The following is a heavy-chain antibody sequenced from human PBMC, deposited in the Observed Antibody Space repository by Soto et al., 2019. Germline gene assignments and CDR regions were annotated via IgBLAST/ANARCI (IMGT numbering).Heavy chain of an antibody. Sequence: SETLSLACTVSVGSISTYYRSWIRQPAGKGMEWIGRIHTTDGTKYNPSLKSRVTMSIDTSNNQFSLKLSSLTAADTAVYYCARALSSAAGLYFDFWGQGTLVTVSS. V-gene: IGHV4-4*07. CDR2: IHTTDGT. CDR3: ARALSSAAGLYFDF. CDR1: VGSISTYY. J-gene: IGHJ4*02. D-gene: IGHD6-13*01.